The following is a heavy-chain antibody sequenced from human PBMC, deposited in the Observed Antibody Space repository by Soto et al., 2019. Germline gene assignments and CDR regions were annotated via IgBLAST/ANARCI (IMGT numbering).Heavy chain of an antibody. CDR1: GFTVSSNY. CDR2: IYSGGST. CDR3: ARGGYSYGYGSDY. Sequence: EVQLVETGGGLIQPGGSLRLSCAASGFTVSSNYMSWVRQAPGKGLEWVSGIYSGGSTYYADSVKGRFTISRDNSKNTLYLQMNSLRAEDTAVYYCARGGYSYGYGSDYWGQGTLVTVSS. J-gene: IGHJ4*02. D-gene: IGHD5-18*01. V-gene: IGHV3-53*02.